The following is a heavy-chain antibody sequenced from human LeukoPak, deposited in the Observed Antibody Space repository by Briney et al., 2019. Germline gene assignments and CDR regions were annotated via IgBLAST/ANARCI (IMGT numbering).Heavy chain of an antibody. J-gene: IGHJ4*02. Sequence: GGSLRLSCAASGFTFDDYGMSWVRQAPGKGLEWVSTINGGGVSTYYADSVKGRFTISRDNSKNTLYLQMNSLRAEDTAVYYCAKYGDILTGYPYYFDYWGQGTLVTVSS. CDR1: GFTFDDYG. V-gene: IGHV3-23*01. CDR2: INGGGVST. D-gene: IGHD3-9*01. CDR3: AKYGDILTGYPYYFDY.